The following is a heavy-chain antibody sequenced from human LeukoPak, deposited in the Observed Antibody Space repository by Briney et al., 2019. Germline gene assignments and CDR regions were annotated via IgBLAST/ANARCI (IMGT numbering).Heavy chain of an antibody. D-gene: IGHD6-13*01. CDR1: GYTFTSYA. Sequence: ASVKVSCKASGYTFTSYAMNWVRQAPGQGLEWMGWINTNIGNPTYAQGFTGRFVFSLDTSVSTAYLQISSLKAEDTAVYYCARESFGSSSWYHYYYGMDVWGQGTTVTVSS. CDR2: INTNIGNP. J-gene: IGHJ6*02. CDR3: ARESFGSSSWYHYYYGMDV. V-gene: IGHV7-4-1*02.